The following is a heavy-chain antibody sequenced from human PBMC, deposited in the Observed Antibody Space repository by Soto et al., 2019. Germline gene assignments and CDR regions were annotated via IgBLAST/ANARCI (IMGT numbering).Heavy chain of an antibody. CDR1: GGSISSGGYS. CDR3: APAPGPY. Sequence: QLQLQESGSGLVKPSQTLSLTCAVSGGSISSGGYSWSWIRQPPGKGLEWIGYIYHSGSTYYNPSLKSLVTISVDRSKNQFSLKLSSVTAPATADYSSAPAPGPYWGQGTLVTVSS. V-gene: IGHV4-30-2*01. J-gene: IGHJ4*02. CDR2: IYHSGST.